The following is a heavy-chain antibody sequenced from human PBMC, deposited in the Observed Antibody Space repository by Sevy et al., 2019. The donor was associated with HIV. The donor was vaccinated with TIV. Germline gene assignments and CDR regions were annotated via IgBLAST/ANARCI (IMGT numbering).Heavy chain of an antibody. V-gene: IGHV1-46*03. CDR1: GYTFTRYY. Sequence: ASVKVSCKASGYTFTRYYMHWVRQAPGQGLEWMGIINPSGGSTSYAQKFQGRVTMTRDTSTSTVYMELSSLRSEDTAVYYCARESYCSSTSCYAGEPQYSMDVWGQGTTVTVSS. CDR3: ARESYCSSTSCYAGEPQYSMDV. J-gene: IGHJ6*02. D-gene: IGHD2-2*01. CDR2: INPSGGST.